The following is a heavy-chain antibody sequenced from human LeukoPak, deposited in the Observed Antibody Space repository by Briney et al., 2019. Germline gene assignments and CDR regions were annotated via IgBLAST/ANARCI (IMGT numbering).Heavy chain of an antibody. Sequence: PGRSLRLSCSASGFTFSSYAMHWVRQAPGKGLEWVAVISYNGRNQNYADSVQGRFTISRDNSKNTLYLQMNSLRAEDTAVYYCAKDFSPIQVVVAATVDYWGQGTLVTVSS. CDR1: GFTFSSYA. V-gene: IGHV3-30*04. J-gene: IGHJ4*02. D-gene: IGHD2-15*01. CDR3: AKDFSPIQVVVAATVDY. CDR2: ISYNGRNQ.